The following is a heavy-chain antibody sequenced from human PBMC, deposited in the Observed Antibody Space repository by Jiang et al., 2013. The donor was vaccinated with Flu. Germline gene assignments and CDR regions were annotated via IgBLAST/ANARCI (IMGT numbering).Heavy chain of an antibody. CDR1: GDSISNYY. Sequence: GPGLVKPSETLSLTCTVSGDSISNYYWSWLRQPPGRGLEWIGYIVLQWGAPTTTPPSGVESPISVDTSKKKFSLRLSSVTAADTAVYYCARSYTSSWFDPWGQGTLVTVSS. V-gene: IGHV4-59*01. D-gene: IGHD3-16*02. CDR3: ARSYTSSWFDP. CDR2: IVLQWGAP. J-gene: IGHJ5*02.